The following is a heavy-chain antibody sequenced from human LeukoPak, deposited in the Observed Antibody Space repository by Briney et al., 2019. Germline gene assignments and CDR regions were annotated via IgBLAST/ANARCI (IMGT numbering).Heavy chain of an antibody. D-gene: IGHD6-13*01. Sequence: SGGSLRLSCAASGFTFSSYEMNWVRQAPGKGLEWVSYISSSGSTIYYADSVKGRFTISRDNAKNSLYLQMNSLRAEDTAVYFCARVGALSSSWLLYWGQGTLVTVSS. V-gene: IGHV3-48*03. CDR2: ISSSGSTI. CDR3: ARVGALSSSWLLY. J-gene: IGHJ4*02. CDR1: GFTFSSYE.